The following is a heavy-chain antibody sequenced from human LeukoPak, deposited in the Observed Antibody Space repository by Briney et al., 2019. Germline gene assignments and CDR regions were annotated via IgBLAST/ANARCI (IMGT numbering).Heavy chain of an antibody. Sequence: ASVKVSCKASGYTFTSYYMHWVRQAPGQELEWMGIINPSGGSTSYAQKFQGRVTMTRDTSTSTVYMELSSLRSEDTAVYYCAREVATITVAAAGGIDYWGQGTLVTVSS. CDR3: AREVATITVAAAGGIDY. J-gene: IGHJ4*02. V-gene: IGHV1-46*01. CDR2: INPSGGST. CDR1: GYTFTSYY. D-gene: IGHD5-12*01.